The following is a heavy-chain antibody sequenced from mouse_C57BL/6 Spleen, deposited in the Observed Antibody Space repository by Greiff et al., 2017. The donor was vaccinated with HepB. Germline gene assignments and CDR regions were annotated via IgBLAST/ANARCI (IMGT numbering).Heavy chain of an antibody. J-gene: IGHJ4*01. CDR2: IWRGGST. D-gene: IGHD1-1*01. V-gene: IGHV2-5*01. CDR1: GFSLTSYG. CDR3: AKNFYAGSSAYYYTLCY. Sequence: VMLVESGPGLVQPSQSLSITCTVSGFSLTSYGVHWVRQSPGKGLEWLGVIWRGGSTDYNAAFMSRLSITKDNSKSQVFFKINSLQADDTAIYYSAKNFYAGSSAYYYTLCYWGKVASGTASS.